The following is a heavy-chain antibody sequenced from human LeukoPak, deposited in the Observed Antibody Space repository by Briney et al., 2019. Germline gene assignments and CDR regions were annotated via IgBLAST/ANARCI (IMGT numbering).Heavy chain of an antibody. CDR3: ARVTHPASSAHGMDV. D-gene: IGHD2-15*01. CDR1: GYTFTGYY. J-gene: IGHJ6*02. Sequence: GASVKVSCKASGYTFTGYYMHWVRQAPGQGLEWMGWINPSSGSTSYAQKFQGRVTMTRDTSTTTVYVELSSLRSDDTAVYYCARVTHPASSAHGMDVWGQGTTVTVSS. CDR2: INPSSGST. V-gene: IGHV1-46*01.